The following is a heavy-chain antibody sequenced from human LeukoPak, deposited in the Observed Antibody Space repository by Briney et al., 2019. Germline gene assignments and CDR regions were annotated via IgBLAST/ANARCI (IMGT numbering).Heavy chain of an antibody. CDR1: GFTFTSYA. V-gene: IGHV1-18*01. CDR2: ISAYNGNT. CDR3: AREFSNFPYYYYMDV. Sequence: ASVKVSCKASGFTFTSYAMNWVRQAPGQGLEWMGWISAYNGNTNHTQKLQGRVTMTTDTSTSTAYMELRSLRSDDTAVYYCAREFSNFPYYYYMDVWGKGTTVTVSS. D-gene: IGHD4-11*01. J-gene: IGHJ6*03.